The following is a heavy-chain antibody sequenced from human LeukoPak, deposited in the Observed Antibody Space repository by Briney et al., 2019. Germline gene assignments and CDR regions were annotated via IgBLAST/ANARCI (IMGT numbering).Heavy chain of an antibody. J-gene: IGHJ4*02. CDR2: IYYSGST. CDR1: GGSTNSGGSY. Sequence: SETLSLTCTVSGGSTNSGGSYWSWIRQHPGKGLEWIGFIYYSGSTYYSPSLKSRVTISVDTSKNQFSLKLSSVTAADTAVYFCAIATPWLLPGYWGQGTLVTVSS. D-gene: IGHD3-22*01. CDR3: AIATPWLLPGY. V-gene: IGHV4-31*03.